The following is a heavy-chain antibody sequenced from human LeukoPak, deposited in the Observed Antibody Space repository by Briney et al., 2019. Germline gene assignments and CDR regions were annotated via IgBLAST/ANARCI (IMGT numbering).Heavy chain of an antibody. D-gene: IGHD3-22*01. J-gene: IGHJ4*02. Sequence: SETLSLTCAVYGASLSSYSWNLIRQSPGKGLEWIGEINAGGFTYYKSSLRSRVTISRDMSKNQISLNVTSVTATDTSIYFCARGVVFRWSTPYFDQWGQGTLVTVTS. V-gene: IGHV4-34*01. CDR2: INAGGFT. CDR3: ARGVVFRWSTPYFDQ. CDR1: GASLSSYS.